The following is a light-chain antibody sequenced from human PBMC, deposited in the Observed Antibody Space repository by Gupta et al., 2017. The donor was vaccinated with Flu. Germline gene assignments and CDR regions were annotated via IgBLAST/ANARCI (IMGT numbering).Light chain of an antibody. V-gene: IGLV2-23*01. J-gene: IGLJ2*01. Sequence: SITISCTGTNSDVGSYNLVSWYQQHPGKAPKLMIYEGSKRPSGVSNRFSGSKSGNTASLTISGLQAEDEADYYCCSYAGSSTLVFGGGTKLTVL. CDR2: EGS. CDR3: CSYAGSSTLV. CDR1: NSDVGSYNL.